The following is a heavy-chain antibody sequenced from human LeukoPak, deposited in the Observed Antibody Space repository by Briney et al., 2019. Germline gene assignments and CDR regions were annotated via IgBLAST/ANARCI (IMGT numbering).Heavy chain of an antibody. Sequence: AGGSLRLSCAASGFTFSSYSMNWVRQAPGKGLEWVSSISSSSSYIYYADSVKGRFTISRDNAKNSLYLQMNSLRAEDTAVYYCARDIVVVPAAIGVFDYWGQGTLVTVSS. CDR3: ARDIVVVPAAIGVFDY. V-gene: IGHV3-21*01. D-gene: IGHD2-2*01. CDR1: GFTFSSYS. J-gene: IGHJ4*02. CDR2: ISSSSSYI.